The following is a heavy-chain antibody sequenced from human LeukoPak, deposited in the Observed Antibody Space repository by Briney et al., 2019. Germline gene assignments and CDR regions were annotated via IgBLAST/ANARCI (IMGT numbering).Heavy chain of an antibody. V-gene: IGHV4-38-2*02. D-gene: IGHD1-14*01. Sequence: PSETLSLTCTVSGHSLSSGYYWGWIRQPPGKGLEWIGSIFHSGSTYYNPSLKSRVTISVDTSKNQFSLKLSSVTAADTAVYYCARGRNGDYWGQGGLVTVSS. CDR3: ARGRNGDY. CDR1: GHSLSSGYY. J-gene: IGHJ4*02. CDR2: IFHSGST.